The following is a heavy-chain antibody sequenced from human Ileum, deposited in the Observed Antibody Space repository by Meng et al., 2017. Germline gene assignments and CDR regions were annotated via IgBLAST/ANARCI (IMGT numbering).Heavy chain of an antibody. CDR1: AFTFCSYW. Sequence: LVEAGCGLVQPCVSLRLSCSASAFTFCSYWMHWVRQATGKGLVWVSSIKGDGSSTDYADSVKGRFTSSRDNAKNTLYLQMNSLRAEDTAVYYCARDWFFDYWGQGTLVTVSS. J-gene: IGHJ4*02. CDR2: IKGDGSST. V-gene: IGHV3-74*01. D-gene: IGHD3-10*01. CDR3: ARDWFFDY.